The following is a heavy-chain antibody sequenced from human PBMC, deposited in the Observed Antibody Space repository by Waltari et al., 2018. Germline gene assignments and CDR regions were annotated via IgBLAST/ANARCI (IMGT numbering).Heavy chain of an antibody. CDR3: ARGLNIIIGTDFDY. Sequence: EVQLVESGEGLVQPGGSLRLSCAASGFTFSGYWMHWVRQVPGTGLVWVSRINGDGSTTTNADSVKGRFTISRDNAKNTLYLQMNSLSAEDTALYYCARGLNIIIGTDFDYWGQGTLVTVSS. J-gene: IGHJ4*02. D-gene: IGHD4-17*01. V-gene: IGHV3-74*01. CDR2: INGDGSTT. CDR1: GFTFSGYW.